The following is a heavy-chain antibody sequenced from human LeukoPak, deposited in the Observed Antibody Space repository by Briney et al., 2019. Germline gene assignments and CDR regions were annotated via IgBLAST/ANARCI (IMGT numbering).Heavy chain of an antibody. CDR2: ISGNGGST. CDR3: ANPSGYCSGGTCHLDY. D-gene: IGHD2-15*01. J-gene: IGHJ4*02. CDR1: GFSFTNFA. Sequence: GGSLRLSCAASGFSFTNFAFNWVRQAPGKGLNWVSTISGNGGSTYYGDSVKGRFTISRDNSKNTLYLQMNSLRAEDTAIYYCANPSGYCSGGTCHLDYWGQGTLVTVSS. V-gene: IGHV3-23*01.